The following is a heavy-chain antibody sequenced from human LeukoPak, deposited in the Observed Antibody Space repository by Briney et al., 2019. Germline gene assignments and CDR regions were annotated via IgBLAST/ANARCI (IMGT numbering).Heavy chain of an antibody. CDR3: ARGDERWLQFGAFDI. J-gene: IGHJ3*02. CDR1: GGSVSSGNYY. D-gene: IGHD5-24*01. CDR2: IYYSGST. Sequence: PSETLSLTCTVSGGSVSSGNYYWSWIRQPPGKGLDWIGYIYYSGSTNYNPSLKSRVTISVDTSKNQFSLRLSSVTAADTAVYYCARGDERWLQFGAFDIWGQGTMVTVSS. V-gene: IGHV4-61*01.